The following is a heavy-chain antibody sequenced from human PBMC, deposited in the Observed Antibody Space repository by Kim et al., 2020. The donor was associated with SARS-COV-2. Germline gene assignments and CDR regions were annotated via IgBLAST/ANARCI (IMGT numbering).Heavy chain of an antibody. CDR2: ISYDGSNK. CDR3: AGEDVGDYYDSSGYYSGNWFDP. Sequence: GGSLRLSCAASGFTFSSYAMHWVRQAPGKGLEWVAVISYDGSNKYYADSVKGRFTISRDNSKNTLYLQMNSLRAEDTAVYYCAGEDVGDYYDSSGYYSGNWFDPWGQGTLVTVSS. J-gene: IGHJ5*02. V-gene: IGHV3-30-3*01. CDR1: GFTFSSYA. D-gene: IGHD3-22*01.